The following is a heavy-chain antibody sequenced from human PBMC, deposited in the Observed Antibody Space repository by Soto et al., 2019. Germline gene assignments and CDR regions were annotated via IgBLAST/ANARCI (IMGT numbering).Heavy chain of an antibody. CDR2: IIPIFGTA. V-gene: IGHV1-69*13. CDR1: GGTFSSYA. Sequence: ASVKVSCKASGGTFSSYAISWVRQAPGQGLGWMGAIIPIFGTANYAQKFQGRVTITADESTSTAYMELSSLRSEDTAVYYCARDPYAHGGMDVWVQGTTVTVSS. J-gene: IGHJ6*02. D-gene: IGHD3-16*01. CDR3: ARDPYAHGGMDV.